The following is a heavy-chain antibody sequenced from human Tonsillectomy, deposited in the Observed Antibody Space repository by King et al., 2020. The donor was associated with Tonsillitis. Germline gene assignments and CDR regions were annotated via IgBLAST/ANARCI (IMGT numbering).Heavy chain of an antibody. J-gene: IGHJ4*02. CDR1: GGSISSYY. D-gene: IGHD6-19*01. Sequence: QLQESGPGLVKPSETLSLTCTVSGGSISSYYWSWIRQPPGKGLEWIGYIYYSGSTNYNPSLKSRVTISVDTSKNQFSLKLSSVTAADTAVYYCARGKAVAGGGDYFDYWGQGTLVTVSS. CDR2: IYYSGST. CDR3: ARGKAVAGGGDYFDY. V-gene: IGHV4-59*01.